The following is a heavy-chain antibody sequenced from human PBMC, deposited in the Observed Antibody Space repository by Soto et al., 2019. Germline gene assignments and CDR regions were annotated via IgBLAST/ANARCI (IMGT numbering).Heavy chain of an antibody. CDR2: IYYSGST. V-gene: IGHV4-31*03. CDR1: GGSISSGGYY. Sequence: PSETLSLTCTVSGGSISSGGYYWSWIRQHPGKGLEWIGYIYYSGSTNYNPSLKSRVTISVDPSKNQSSLKLSSVTAADTAVYYCARYYDFWSGYNWFDPWGQGTLGTVSS. CDR3: ARYYDFWSGYNWFDP. J-gene: IGHJ5*02. D-gene: IGHD3-3*01.